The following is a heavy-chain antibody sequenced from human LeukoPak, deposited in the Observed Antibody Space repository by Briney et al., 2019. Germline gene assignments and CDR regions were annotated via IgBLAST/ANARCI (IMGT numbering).Heavy chain of an antibody. CDR2: IYYSGST. D-gene: IGHD5-18*01. V-gene: IGHV4-59*01. CDR1: GGSISSYY. Sequence: SETLSLTCTVSGGSISSYYWSWIRQPPGKGLEWIGYIYYSGSTNYNPSLKSRVTISVDSSKNQFSLKLRSVTAADTAVYYCARTTEGGYTYDYFYYYYMDVWGKGTTVTISS. CDR3: ARTTEGGYTYDYFYYYYMDV. J-gene: IGHJ6*03.